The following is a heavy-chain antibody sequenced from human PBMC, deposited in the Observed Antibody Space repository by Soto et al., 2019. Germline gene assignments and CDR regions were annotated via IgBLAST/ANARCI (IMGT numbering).Heavy chain of an antibody. J-gene: IGHJ4*02. CDR2: IYYSGST. Sequence: SETLSLTCTVSGGSISIGDYYWSWLRHPPGKGLEWIGYIYYSGSTYYNPSLKSRVTISVDTSKNQFSLKLSSVTAADTAVYYCAREATIAARLDSWGQGTLVTVSS. V-gene: IGHV4-30-4*01. CDR3: AREATIAARLDS. D-gene: IGHD6-6*01. CDR1: GGSISIGDYY.